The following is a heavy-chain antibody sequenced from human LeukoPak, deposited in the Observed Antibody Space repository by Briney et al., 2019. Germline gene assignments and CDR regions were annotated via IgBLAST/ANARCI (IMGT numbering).Heavy chain of an antibody. J-gene: IGHJ4*02. CDR3: AKPRSLGYSSGSFDY. CDR2: ISWDSGST. CDR1: GFTFDDYT. D-gene: IGHD6-19*01. Sequence: GGSLRLSCAASGFTFDDYTMHWVRQAPGKGLEWVSLISWDSGSTYYADSVKGRFTISRDNSKNSLYLQMNSLRTEDTAFYYCAKPRSLGYSSGSFDYWGQGTLVTVSS. V-gene: IGHV3-43*01.